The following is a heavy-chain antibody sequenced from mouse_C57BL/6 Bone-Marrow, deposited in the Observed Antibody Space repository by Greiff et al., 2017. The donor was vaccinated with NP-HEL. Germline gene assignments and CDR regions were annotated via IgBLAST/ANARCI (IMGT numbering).Heavy chain of an antibody. CDR3: ARDEGYYGYDGDY. D-gene: IGHD2-2*01. CDR1: GFTFSSYA. J-gene: IGHJ2*01. Sequence: EVQLVESGGGLVKPGGSLKLSCAASGFTFSSYAMSWVRQTPEKRLEWVATISDGGSYTYYPDNVKGRFTISRDNAKNNLYLQMSHLKSEDTAMYYCARDEGYYGYDGDYWGQGTTLTVSS. V-gene: IGHV5-4*01. CDR2: ISDGGSYT.